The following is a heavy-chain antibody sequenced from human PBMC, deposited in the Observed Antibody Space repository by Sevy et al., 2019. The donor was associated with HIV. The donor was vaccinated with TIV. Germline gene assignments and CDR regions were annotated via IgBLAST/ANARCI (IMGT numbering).Heavy chain of an antibody. V-gene: IGHV1-69*06. D-gene: IGHD2-21*02. CDR2: IIPIFGTA. CDR1: GGTFSSYA. J-gene: IGHJ6*03. Sequence: ASVKVSCKASGGTFSSYAISWVRQAPGQGLEWMGGIIPIFGTANYAQKFQGRVTITADKSTSTAYMELSSLRSEDTAGYYCARGGAYCGGDCYSYGAVYYYYYYMDVWGKGTTVTVSS. CDR3: ARGGAYCGGDCYSYGAVYYYYYYMDV.